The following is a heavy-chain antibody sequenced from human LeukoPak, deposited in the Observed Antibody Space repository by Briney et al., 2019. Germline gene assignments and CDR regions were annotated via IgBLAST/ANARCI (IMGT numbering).Heavy chain of an antibody. Sequence: GASVKVSCKASGYTFTSYYMHWVRQAPGQGLEWMGIINPSGGSTSYAQKFQGRVTMTRDTSTSTVYMELNSLTSEDTAVYYCARAGDSNWANYYYGLDVWGKGTTVTVSS. J-gene: IGHJ6*04. D-gene: IGHD6-13*01. CDR3: ARAGDSNWANYYYGLDV. CDR2: INPSGGST. CDR1: GYTFTSYY. V-gene: IGHV1-46*01.